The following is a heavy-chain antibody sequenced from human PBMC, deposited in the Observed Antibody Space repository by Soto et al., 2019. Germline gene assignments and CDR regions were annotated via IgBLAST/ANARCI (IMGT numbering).Heavy chain of an antibody. Sequence: ASVKVSCKASGGTFSSYAISWVRQAPGQGLEWMGGIIPIFGTANYAQKFQGRVTITADKSTSTAYMELSSLRSEDTAVYYCARGWNHSNWFDPWGQGTLVTVSS. V-gene: IGHV1-69*06. J-gene: IGHJ5*02. CDR2: IIPIFGTA. CDR1: GGTFSSYA. CDR3: ARGWNHSNWFDP. D-gene: IGHD1-1*01.